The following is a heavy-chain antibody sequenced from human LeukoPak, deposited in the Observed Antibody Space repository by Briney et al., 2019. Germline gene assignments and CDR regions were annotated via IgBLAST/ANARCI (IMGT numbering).Heavy chain of an antibody. Sequence: SETLSLTCTVSGGSISSYYWSWIRQHPGKGLEWIGYIYYSGSTYYNPSLKSRVTISVDTSKNQFSLKLSSVTAADTAVYYCARVRSGNWVDYWGQGTLVTVSS. CDR3: ARVRSGNWVDY. J-gene: IGHJ4*02. D-gene: IGHD7-27*01. CDR1: GGSISSYY. CDR2: IYYSGST. V-gene: IGHV4-59*06.